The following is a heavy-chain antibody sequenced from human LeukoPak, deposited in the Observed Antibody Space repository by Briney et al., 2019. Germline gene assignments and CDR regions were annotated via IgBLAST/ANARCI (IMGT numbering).Heavy chain of an antibody. CDR2: IHYSGRP. CDR1: GGSISGHY. Sequence: PSETLSLTCSLSGGSISGHYWTWIRQPPGKGLEWIGQIHYSGRPDYNPSLKSRITLSVDTSKNQISLKLSSVTAADTAVYCCARFGVDYDMDVWGQGTTVTVSS. V-gene: IGHV4-59*11. J-gene: IGHJ6*02. D-gene: IGHD3-3*01. CDR3: ARFGVDYDMDV.